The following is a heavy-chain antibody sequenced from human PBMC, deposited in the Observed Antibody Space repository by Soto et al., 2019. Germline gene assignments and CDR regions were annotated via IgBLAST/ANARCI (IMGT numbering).Heavy chain of an antibody. CDR2: IIPIFGTA. CDR1: GGTFSSYA. V-gene: IGHV1-69*06. D-gene: IGHD2-2*01. J-gene: IGHJ6*02. Sequence: QVQLVQSGAEVKKPGSSVKVSCKASGGTFSSYAISWVRQAPGQGLEWMGGIIPIFGTANYAQKFQGRVTITADKSTSTAYMELSSLRSEDTAVYYCARYLGYCSSTSCYHYYGMDVWGQGTTVTVSS. CDR3: ARYLGYCSSTSCYHYYGMDV.